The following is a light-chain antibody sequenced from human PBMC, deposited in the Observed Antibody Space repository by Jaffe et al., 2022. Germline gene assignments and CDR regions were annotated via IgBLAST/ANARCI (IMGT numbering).Light chain of an antibody. Sequence: QSALTQPASVSGSPGQSITISCTGTSSDVGGYNYVSWYQQHPGKAPKLMIYDVSNRPSGVSNRFSGSKSGNTASLTISGLQAEDEADYYCSSYTSSSTRPNVVFGGGTKLTVL. V-gene: IGLV2-14*03. CDR1: SSDVGGYNY. CDR2: DVS. J-gene: IGLJ2*01. CDR3: SSYTSSSTRPNVV.